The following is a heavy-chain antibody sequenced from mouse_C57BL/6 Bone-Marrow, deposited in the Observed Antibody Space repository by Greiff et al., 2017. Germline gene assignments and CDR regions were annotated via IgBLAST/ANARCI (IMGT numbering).Heavy chain of an antibody. Sequence: QVQLKQSGPELVKPGASVKISCKASGYAFSSSWMNWVKQRPGKGLEWIGRIYPGDGDTNYNGKFKGKATLTADKSSSTAYMQLSSLTSEDSAVYFCARWATVVAEGDAMDYWGQGTSVTVSS. CDR1: GYAFSSSW. D-gene: IGHD1-1*01. J-gene: IGHJ4*01. CDR2: IYPGDGDT. V-gene: IGHV1-82*01. CDR3: ARWATVVAEGDAMDY.